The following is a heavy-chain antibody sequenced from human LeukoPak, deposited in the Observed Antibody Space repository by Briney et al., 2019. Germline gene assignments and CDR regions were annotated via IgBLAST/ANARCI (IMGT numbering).Heavy chain of an antibody. CDR2: INHSGST. V-gene: IGHV4-34*01. Sequence: PSETLSLTCAVYGGSFSGYYWSWIRQPPGKGLEWVGEINHSGSTNYNPSLKRRVTISVDTSKNQYSLKLSSVTAADTAVYYCASLRYSSSRPNYYYYYMDVWGKGTKVTVSS. CDR1: GGSFSGYY. D-gene: IGHD6-6*01. J-gene: IGHJ6*03. CDR3: ASLRYSSSRPNYYYYYMDV.